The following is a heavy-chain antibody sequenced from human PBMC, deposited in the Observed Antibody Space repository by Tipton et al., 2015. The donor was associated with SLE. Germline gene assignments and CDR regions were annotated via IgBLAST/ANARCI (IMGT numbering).Heavy chain of an antibody. Sequence: TLSLTCTVSGDSINGYFWTWIRQPAGKGLEWIGHVQTSGTTNYNPSLKSRVSISVDTSKKHFSLKLNSVTAADTALYYCAKAQLDHYYYYYGMDVWGQGTTVTVSS. CDR3: AKAQLDHYYYYYGMDV. D-gene: IGHD6-13*01. CDR1: GDSINGYF. V-gene: IGHV4-4*07. J-gene: IGHJ6*02. CDR2: VQTSGTT.